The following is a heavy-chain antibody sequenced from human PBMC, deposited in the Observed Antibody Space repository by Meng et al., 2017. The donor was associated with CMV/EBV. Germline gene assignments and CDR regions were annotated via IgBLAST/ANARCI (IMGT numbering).Heavy chain of an antibody. Sequence: QVLLVQSGGEMKKPGASVKVSCTTSGFTFSDYYIHWVRQAPGQGLEWMGWVNSNNDATNYARKFQGRVSMTRDTSISTAHMELSRLMSDDTAVYYCVRSSGWSLFDYWGQGTLVTVSS. J-gene: IGHJ4*02. CDR2: VNSNNDAT. V-gene: IGHV1-2*02. CDR1: GFTFSDYY. D-gene: IGHD6-19*01. CDR3: VRSSGWSLFDY.